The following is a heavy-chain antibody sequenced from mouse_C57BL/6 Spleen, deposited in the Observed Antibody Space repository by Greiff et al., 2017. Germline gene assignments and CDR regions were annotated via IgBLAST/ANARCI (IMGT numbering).Heavy chain of an antibody. CDR3: ARQGDYDERVYFDY. V-gene: IGHV5-6*01. Sequence: DVQVVESGGDLVKPGGSLKLSCAASGFTFSSYGMSWVRQTPDKRLEWVATISSGGSYTYYPDSVKGRFTISRDNAKNTLYLQMSSLKSEDTAMYYCARQGDYDERVYFDYWGQGTTLTVSS. CDR1: GFTFSSYG. J-gene: IGHJ2*01. CDR2: ISSGGSYT. D-gene: IGHD2-4*01.